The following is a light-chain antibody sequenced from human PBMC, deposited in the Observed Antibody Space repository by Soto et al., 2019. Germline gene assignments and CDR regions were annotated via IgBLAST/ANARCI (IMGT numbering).Light chain of an antibody. J-gene: IGKJ2*01. CDR1: QSLLQANGYTY. CDR3: MQALHTPYT. CDR2: LAS. Sequence: DIVMTQSPLSLPVNPGEPASISCRSSQSLLQANGYTYLDWYLQKPGQSPQLLFYLASNRASGVTDRFSGSGSGTDFTLKISRVEAQDVGVYYCMQALHTPYTFGQGTKLEIK. V-gene: IGKV2-28*01.